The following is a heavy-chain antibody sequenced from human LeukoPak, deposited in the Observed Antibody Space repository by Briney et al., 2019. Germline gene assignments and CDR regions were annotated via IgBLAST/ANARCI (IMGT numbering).Heavy chain of an antibody. Sequence: GGSLRLSCAASGFTLSTYWMTWVRQAPGKGLEWVANIKQDGSEKYYVDSVKGRFTISRDNAKKLLYLQMNSLRVEDTAVYYCARDRGSSGRLGRFDNWGQGPLVTVSP. J-gene: IGHJ4*02. CDR3: ARDRGSSGRLGRFDN. CDR1: GFTLSTYW. D-gene: IGHD6-19*01. CDR2: IKQDGSEK. V-gene: IGHV3-7*01.